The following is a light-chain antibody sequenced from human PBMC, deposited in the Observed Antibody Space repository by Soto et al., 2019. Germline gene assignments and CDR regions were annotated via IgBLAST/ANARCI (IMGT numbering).Light chain of an antibody. CDR3: YLYGGSYYV. V-gene: IGLV2-23*01. Sequence: QSVLTQPASVSGSPGQSITISCTGTTIDVGSYSLVSWYQHHPGKAPQLMIYEASKRPSGVSNRFSGSKSGNTASLTISGLQAEDEADYYCYLYGGSYYVFGTGTKVTVL. CDR2: EAS. CDR1: TIDVGSYSL. J-gene: IGLJ1*01.